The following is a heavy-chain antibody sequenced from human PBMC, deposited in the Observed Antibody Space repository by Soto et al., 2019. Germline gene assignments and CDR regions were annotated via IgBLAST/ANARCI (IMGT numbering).Heavy chain of an antibody. D-gene: IGHD3-3*01. CDR1: GVSITSGDYY. CDR2: IYYRGNT. J-gene: IGHJ5*02. Sequence: QVQLQESGPGLAETLSLTCTVSGVSITSGDYYWNWIRQPPGKGLEWIGKIYYRGNTYYSPSLKSRVTISLDTSKNQFSLKLTSVTAADTAIYYCASFGVASMNWFDPWGQGTLVTVSS. V-gene: IGHV4-30-4*01. CDR3: ASFGVASMNWFDP.